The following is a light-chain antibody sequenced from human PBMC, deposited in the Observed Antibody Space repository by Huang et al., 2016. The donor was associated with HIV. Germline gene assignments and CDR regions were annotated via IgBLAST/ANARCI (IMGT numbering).Light chain of an antibody. V-gene: IGKV2-28*01. CDR2: LGS. CDR3: MQALQTPWT. Sequence: DIVMTQSPLSLSVTPGEPASISCRSSQSLRQSNGYMYLDWYVQKPGQSPQLLIYLGSSRASGGPDRFSGSASGTDFSLRISRVEAEDVGVYYCMQALQTPWTFGQGTKVEIK. CDR1: QSLRQSNGYMY. J-gene: IGKJ1*01.